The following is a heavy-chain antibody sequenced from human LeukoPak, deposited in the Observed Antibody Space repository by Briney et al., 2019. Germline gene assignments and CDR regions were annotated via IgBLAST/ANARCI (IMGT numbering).Heavy chain of an antibody. V-gene: IGHV4-38-2*01. D-gene: IGHD3-16*01. CDR1: GYSISRGYS. CDR3: ARFDYVWETHGMDAFDI. CDR2: FHHSGSN. Sequence: SETLSLTCAVSGYSISRGYSWAWVRQPPGKGLEWIGSFHHSGSNFYNPSLKSRVTISADRSKNQFSLRLSSVTAADTAVYSCARFDYVWETHGMDAFDIWGQGTMVTVSS. J-gene: IGHJ3*02.